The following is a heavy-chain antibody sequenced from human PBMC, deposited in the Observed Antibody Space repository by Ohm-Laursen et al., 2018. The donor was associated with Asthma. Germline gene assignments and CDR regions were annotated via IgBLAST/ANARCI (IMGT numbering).Heavy chain of an antibody. Sequence: SLRLSCTASGFTFSTYGMHWVRQAPGKGLEWVAFISFDGAIKYFGDSVKGRFTVSRDDSKNTLYLQMNSLRAEDTAVYYCARDPGSGSYNVDAFDIWGHGTMVTVSS. D-gene: IGHD3-10*01. CDR2: ISFDGAIK. CDR1: GFTFSTYG. CDR3: ARDPGSGSYNVDAFDI. V-gene: IGHV3-30*03. J-gene: IGHJ3*02.